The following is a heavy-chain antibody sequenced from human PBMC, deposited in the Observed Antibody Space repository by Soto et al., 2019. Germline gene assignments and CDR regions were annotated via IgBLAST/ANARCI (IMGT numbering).Heavy chain of an antibody. CDR3: ASNHLGYCSGGSCYSGGMDV. CDR1: GYTFTSYD. D-gene: IGHD2-15*01. Sequence: GASVKVSCKASGYTFTSYDINWVRQATGQGLAWMGWMNPNSGNTGYAQKFQGRVTMTRNTSISTAYMELSSLRSEDTAVYYCASNHLGYCSGGSCYSGGMDVWGQGTTVTVSS. J-gene: IGHJ6*02. V-gene: IGHV1-8*01. CDR2: MNPNSGNT.